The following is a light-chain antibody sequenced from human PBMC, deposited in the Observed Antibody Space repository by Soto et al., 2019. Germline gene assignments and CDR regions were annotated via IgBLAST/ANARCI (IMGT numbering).Light chain of an antibody. CDR3: RTWGTGIVI. CDR1: SGHSSDA. CDR2: LNSDGSH. Sequence: QPVLTQSPSASASLGASVKLTCTLSSGHSSDAIAWHQQQPEKGPRFLMNLNSDGSHTKGDGIPDRFSGSSSGAERYLTISSLQSEDEADYYCRTWGTGIVIFGGGTQLTVL. V-gene: IGLV4-69*01. J-gene: IGLJ2*01.